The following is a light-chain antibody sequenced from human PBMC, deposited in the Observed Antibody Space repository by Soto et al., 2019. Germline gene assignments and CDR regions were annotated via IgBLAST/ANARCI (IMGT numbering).Light chain of an antibody. CDR2: DAS. V-gene: IGKV3-11*01. Sequence: EVVLTQATVTLSLSPGERATLSCRASQSVSSYLAWYQQKPGQAPRLLIYDASNGATGIPARFSGSGSRTDFTLTISSLEPEDFAVYYCQQRSNWPGTFGQGTKVDIK. CDR3: QQRSNWPGT. CDR1: QSVSSY. J-gene: IGKJ1*01.